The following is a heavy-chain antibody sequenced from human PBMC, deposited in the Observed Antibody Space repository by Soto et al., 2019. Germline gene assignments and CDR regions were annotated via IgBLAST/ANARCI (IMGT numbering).Heavy chain of an antibody. V-gene: IGHV1-3*01. CDR1: GYNFTTYV. CDR3: ARGYTSGWTFDF. CDR2: INCGSGNT. D-gene: IGHD6-19*01. Sequence: QVQLVQSGAEVKQPGASASVSCKASGYNFTTYVVHWLRQAPGQGPERMGWINCGSGNTVYSQKFQGRVTFTRDTSARTAYMDLNSLTSGDTAVYYCARGYTSGWTFDFWGRGTLVTVSS. J-gene: IGHJ4*02.